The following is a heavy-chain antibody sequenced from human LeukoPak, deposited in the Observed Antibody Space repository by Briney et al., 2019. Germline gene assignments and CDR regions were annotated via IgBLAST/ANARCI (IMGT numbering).Heavy chain of an antibody. CDR1: GYTFTGYY. CDR2: INPNSGGT. V-gene: IGHV1-2*02. Sequence: GASVKVSCKASGYTFTGYYMHWVRQAPGQGLEWMGWINPNSGGTNYAQKFQGRVTMTRDTSISTAYMELSRLRSDDTAVYYCARGGSYYDILTGYLLDYWGQGTLVTVSS. D-gene: IGHD3-9*01. CDR3: ARGGSYYDILTGYLLDY. J-gene: IGHJ4*02.